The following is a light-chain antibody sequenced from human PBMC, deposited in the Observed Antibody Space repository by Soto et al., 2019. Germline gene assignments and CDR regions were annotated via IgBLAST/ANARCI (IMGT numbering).Light chain of an antibody. J-gene: IGLJ3*02. CDR3: AAWDDRLNGHV. V-gene: IGLV1-44*01. CDR1: SSNIGSNT. Sequence: QSVLTQPPSASGTPGQRVTISCSGSSSNIGSNTINWYQQLPGTAPKLLIYKNNQRPSGVPDRFSGSKSGTSAYLAISGLQSEVEADYYCAAWDDRLNGHVFGGGTKLTVL. CDR2: KNN.